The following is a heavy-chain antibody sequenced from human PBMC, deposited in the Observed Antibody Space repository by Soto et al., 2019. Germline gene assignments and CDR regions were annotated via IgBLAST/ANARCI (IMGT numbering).Heavy chain of an antibody. D-gene: IGHD6-13*01. CDR1: GFSLYSYV. Sequence: QAQLVESGGGVVQPGGSLRLSCVASGFSLYSYVIHWVRQTPGKGLQWVAVISIDGTRTYYADSVKGRFTVSRDNSKNTQYLQMYGLTIEDTAIYYCVRALGSSALDPWGQGTLVTVSS. J-gene: IGHJ5*02. CDR2: ISIDGTRT. V-gene: IGHV3-30*01. CDR3: VRALGSSALDP.